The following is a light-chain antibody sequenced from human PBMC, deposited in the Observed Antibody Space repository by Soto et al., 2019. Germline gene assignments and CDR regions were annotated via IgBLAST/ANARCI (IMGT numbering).Light chain of an antibody. V-gene: IGKV3D-20*02. CDR3: QQSNNWPPLT. Sequence: EIVLTQSPGTLSLSPGERATLSCRASQSVSSSSLAWYQQKRGQAPRLLIHDASSRATGIPDRFSGSGSETDFSLTISSLQIEDFALYYCQQSNNWPPLTFGGGTKVDIK. J-gene: IGKJ4*01. CDR1: QSVSSSS. CDR2: DAS.